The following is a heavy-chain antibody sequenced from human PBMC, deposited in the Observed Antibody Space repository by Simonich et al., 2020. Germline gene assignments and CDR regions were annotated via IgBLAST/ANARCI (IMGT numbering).Heavy chain of an antibody. V-gene: IGHV3-21*01. Sequence: GGGLVKPGGSLRLSCAASGFTFSSYSMNWVRQAPGKGLEWVPSISRSSSYIYYADSVKGRFTISRDNAKNSLYLQMNSLRAEDTAVYYCARDTSYYGSGSYYFDYWGQGTLVTVSS. CDR1: GFTFSSYS. CDR3: ARDTSYYGSGSYYFDY. D-gene: IGHD3-10*01. CDR2: ISRSSSYI. J-gene: IGHJ4*02.